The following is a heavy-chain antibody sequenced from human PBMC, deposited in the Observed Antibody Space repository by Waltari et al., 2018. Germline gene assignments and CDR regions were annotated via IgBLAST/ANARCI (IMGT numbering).Heavy chain of an antibody. CDR1: GGTFSSYA. Sequence: QVQLVQSGAEVKKPGSSVKVSCKASGGTFSSYAISWVRQAPGQGLEWMGGIIPIFGTANYEQKCQGRVTITADESTSTAYMELSSLRSEDTAVYYCARGRRTGYYDFWSGYYLNWFDPWGQGTLVTVSS. CDR3: ARGRRTGYYDFWSGYYLNWFDP. V-gene: IGHV1-69*12. D-gene: IGHD3-3*01. CDR2: IIPIFGTA. J-gene: IGHJ5*02.